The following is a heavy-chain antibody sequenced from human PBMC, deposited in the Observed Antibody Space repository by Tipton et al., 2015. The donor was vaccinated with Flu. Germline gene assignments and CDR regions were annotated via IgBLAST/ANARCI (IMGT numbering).Heavy chain of an antibody. V-gene: IGHV1-18*01. CDR2: ISGYNGNT. CDR1: GYIFSDFG. Sequence: QLVQSGAEVKKPGASVKVSCKASGYIFSDFGISWVRQAPGQGLEWMGWISGYNGNTKYAQEFQDRVTMTTDTSTSTAYMELRSLRSEDTAVFYCARGSGDAGDYWGQGTLVTVSS. D-gene: IGHD2-15*01. J-gene: IGHJ4*02. CDR3: ARGSGDAGDY.